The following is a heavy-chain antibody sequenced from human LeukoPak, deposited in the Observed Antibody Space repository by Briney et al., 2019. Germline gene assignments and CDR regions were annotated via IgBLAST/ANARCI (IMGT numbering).Heavy chain of an antibody. V-gene: IGHV4-34*01. Sequence: SETLSLTCAVYGGSFSGYYWSWIRQPPGKGLEWIGEINHSGSTNYNPSLKSRVTISVDTSKNQFSLKLSSVTAADTAVYYCARSEKTLATTNYYYYMDVWGKGTTVTVSS. CDR2: INHSGST. CDR3: ARSEKTLATTNYYYYMDV. CDR1: GGSFSGYY. D-gene: IGHD1-14*01. J-gene: IGHJ6*03.